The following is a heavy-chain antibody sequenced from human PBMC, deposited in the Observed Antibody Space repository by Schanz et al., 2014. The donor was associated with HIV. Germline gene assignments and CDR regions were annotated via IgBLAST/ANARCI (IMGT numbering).Heavy chain of an antibody. CDR1: GFIFDDYA. CDR2: ISWNSGNI. Sequence: EVQLVESGGGLVQPGRSLRLSCAASGFIFDDYAMHWVRQAPGKGLEWVSGISWNSGNIGYADSVKGRFTISRDNAKTSLTLQMNSLSAEDTALYYCAKDLSVYSVHTTLVTPPVGYGMDVWGQGTTVTVS. D-gene: IGHD5-18*01. J-gene: IGHJ6*02. CDR3: AKDLSVYSVHTTLVTPPVGYGMDV. V-gene: IGHV3-9*01.